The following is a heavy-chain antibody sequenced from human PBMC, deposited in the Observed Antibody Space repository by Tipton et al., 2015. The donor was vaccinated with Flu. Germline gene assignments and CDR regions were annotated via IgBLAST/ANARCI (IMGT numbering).Heavy chain of an antibody. CDR3: ARARGYYDILTGYYKAYYYGMDV. CDR2: MNPNSGNT. Sequence: QMQLVQSGAEVKKPGASVKVSCKASGYTFTSYDINWVRQATGQGLEWMGWMNPNSGNTGYAQKFQGRITMTRNTSISTAYMELSSLRSEDTAVYYCARARGYYDILTGYYKAYYYGMDVWGQGTTVTVSS. V-gene: IGHV1-8*01. J-gene: IGHJ6*02. CDR1: GYTFTSYD. D-gene: IGHD3-9*01.